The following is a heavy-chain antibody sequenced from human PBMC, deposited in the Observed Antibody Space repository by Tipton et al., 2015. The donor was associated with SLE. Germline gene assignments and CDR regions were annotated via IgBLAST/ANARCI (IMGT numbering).Heavy chain of an antibody. D-gene: IGHD3-22*01. CDR1: GGSFSGYS. Sequence: TLSLTCAVYGGSFSGYSWNWIRQPPGKGLEWIGEINHIGSTNYNPSLKSRVTISVDTSKNQFSLKLSSVTAADTAVYYCAASLNYYDSSGPEGWGQGTMVTVSS. J-gene: IGHJ3*01. CDR2: INHIGST. V-gene: IGHV4-34*01. CDR3: AASLNYYDSSGPEG.